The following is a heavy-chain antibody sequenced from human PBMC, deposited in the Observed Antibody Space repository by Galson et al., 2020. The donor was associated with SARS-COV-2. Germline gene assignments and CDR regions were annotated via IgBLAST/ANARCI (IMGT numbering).Heavy chain of an antibody. CDR3: ARVRSSGFRIGY. CDR1: GYSISSGYY. D-gene: IGHD6-19*01. CDR2: IFHSGST. Sequence: SETLSLTCSVSGYSISSGYYWGWIRQPPGKGLEWIGGIFHSGSTYYNPSLQSRVTISVDTSKNQFSLNVTSVTAADTAVYYCARVRSSGFRIGYWGQGTLVTVST. V-gene: IGHV4-38-2*02. J-gene: IGHJ4*02.